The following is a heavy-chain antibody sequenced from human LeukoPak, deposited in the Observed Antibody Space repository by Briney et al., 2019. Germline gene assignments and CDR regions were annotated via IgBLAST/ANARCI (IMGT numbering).Heavy chain of an antibody. CDR2: INPNSGGT. V-gene: IGHV1-2*02. CDR3: AREISRRYYY. CDR1: GYTFTGYY. D-gene: IGHD1-1*01. Sequence: ASVKVSCKASGYTFTGYYMHWVRQAPGQGLEWMGWINPNSGGTNYALKFQGRVTMTRDTSISTAYMELSSLRSDDTAVYYCAREISRRYYYWGQGTLVTVSS. J-gene: IGHJ4*02.